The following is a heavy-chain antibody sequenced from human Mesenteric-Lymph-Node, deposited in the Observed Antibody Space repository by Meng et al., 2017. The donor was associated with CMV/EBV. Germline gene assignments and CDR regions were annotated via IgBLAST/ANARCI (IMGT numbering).Heavy chain of an antibody. CDR3: PRDIGEYRFDS. J-gene: IGHJ5*01. D-gene: IGHD4-17*01. V-gene: IGHV3-48*04. CDR1: GFSFRSYK. Sequence: GASLKISCAASGFSFRSYKFNWVRPVPGKGLEWVTYISSSSGTIYYADSVKGRFTVSRDNAKNSLYLQMNRLRAEDTAVYYCPRDIGEYRFDSWGQGTLVTVSS. CDR2: ISSSSGTI.